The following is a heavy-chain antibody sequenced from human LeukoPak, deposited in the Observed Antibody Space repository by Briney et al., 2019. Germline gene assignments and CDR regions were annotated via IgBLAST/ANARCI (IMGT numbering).Heavy chain of an antibody. J-gene: IGHJ4*02. CDR1: GYTFTGYY. CDR3: EVAVAGSTLVFDY. Sequence: ASVKVSCKASGYTFTGYYMHWVRQAPGQGLEWMGWINPNSGGTNYAQKFQGRVTMTRDTSISTAYMELSRLRSDDTAVYYCEVAVAGSTLVFDYWGQGTLVTVSS. V-gene: IGHV1-2*02. CDR2: INPNSGGT. D-gene: IGHD6-19*01.